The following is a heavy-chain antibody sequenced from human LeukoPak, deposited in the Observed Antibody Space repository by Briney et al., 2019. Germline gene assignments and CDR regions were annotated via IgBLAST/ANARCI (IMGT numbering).Heavy chain of an antibody. CDR1: GGSISSGSYY. CDR3: ARVRYSYGFGY. CDR2: IYTSGST. J-gene: IGHJ4*02. D-gene: IGHD5-18*01. V-gene: IGHV4-61*02. Sequence: SETLSLTCTVSGGSISSGSYYWSWIRQPAGKGLEWIGRIYTSGSTNYNPSLKSRVTISVDTSKNQFSLKLSFVTAADTAVYYCARVRYSYGFGYWGQGTLVTVSS.